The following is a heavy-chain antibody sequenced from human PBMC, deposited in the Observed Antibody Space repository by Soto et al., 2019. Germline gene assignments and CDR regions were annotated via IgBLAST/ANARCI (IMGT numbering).Heavy chain of an antibody. CDR3: ARVRATDYEIDY. CDR2: IKRDGSEK. CDR1: GFMFGSYW. V-gene: IGHV3-7*03. Sequence: GGSLRLSNTASGFMFGSYWMTWVRHVPGKGLQWVANIKRDGSEKYYVDFVKGRFTISRDNADNSVFLDMNNLRVDDTATYYCARVRATDYEIDYWGQGALVTVSS. D-gene: IGHD4-17*01. J-gene: IGHJ4*02.